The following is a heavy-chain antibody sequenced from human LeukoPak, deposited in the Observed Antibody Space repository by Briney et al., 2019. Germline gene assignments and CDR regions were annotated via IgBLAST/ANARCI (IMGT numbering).Heavy chain of an antibody. CDR2: IYYSGST. CDR3: ARGTVPYHYYYGMDV. J-gene: IGHJ6*02. Sequence: SETLSLTCTVSGGSISSYYWGWIRQPPGKGLEWIGYIYYSGSTNYNPSLKSRVTISVDTSKNQFSLKQSSVTAADTAVYYCARGTVPYHYYYGMDVWGQGTTVTVSS. CDR1: GGSISSYY. D-gene: IGHD4-17*01. V-gene: IGHV4-59*01.